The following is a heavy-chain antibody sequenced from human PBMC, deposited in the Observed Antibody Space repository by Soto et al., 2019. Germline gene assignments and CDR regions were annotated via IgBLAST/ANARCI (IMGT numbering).Heavy chain of an antibody. CDR1: GFIFRSYW. V-gene: IGHV3-74*01. J-gene: IGHJ6*02. CDR2: INMGGSST. Sequence: GGSLRLSCAASGFIFRSYWMHWVRQAPGKGLVWVSRINMGGSSTTYVDSVKGRFTISRDNAKNTLYLQMNSLRAEDTAVYYCARPIVFKHECWSGYVSGGMDVWGHGNTVSVS. D-gene: IGHD3-3*01. CDR3: ARPIVFKHECWSGYVSGGMDV.